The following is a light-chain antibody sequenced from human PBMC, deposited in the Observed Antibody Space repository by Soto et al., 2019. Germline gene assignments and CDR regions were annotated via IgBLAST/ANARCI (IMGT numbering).Light chain of an antibody. J-gene: IGLJ1*01. CDR3: QVWDALSDHYV. CDR2: DGS. CDR1: NIATKS. Sequence: YELTQPPSVSVAPGQTARITCEGNNIATKSVHWYQQKPGQAPVLVVYDGSDRPSGIPDRFSGSNSGNTATLTISRVEAGDEADYYCQVWDALSDHYVFGTGTKVTVL. V-gene: IGLV3-21*02.